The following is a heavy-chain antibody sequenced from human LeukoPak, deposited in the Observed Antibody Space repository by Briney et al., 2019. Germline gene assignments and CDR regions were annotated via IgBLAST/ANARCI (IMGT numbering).Heavy chain of an antibody. CDR1: GFTFSSHC. J-gene: IGHJ3*02. D-gene: IGHD6-19*01. Sequence: GGSLRLSCEASGFTFSSHCMSWVRQAPGKGLEWVANIKQDGSEKYYVDSVKGRFTISRDNAKNSLYLQMSILRAADTAVYYCARVRVAVAVSAFDIWGQGTMVTVSS. CDR3: ARVRVAVAVSAFDI. CDR2: IKQDGSEK. V-gene: IGHV3-7*01.